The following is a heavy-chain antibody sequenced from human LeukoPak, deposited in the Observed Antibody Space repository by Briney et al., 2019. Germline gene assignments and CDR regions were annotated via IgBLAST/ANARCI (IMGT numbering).Heavy chain of an antibody. V-gene: IGHV4-34*01. J-gene: IGHJ5*02. Sequence: SSETLSLTSAVYGGSFSGYYWSWIRQPPGKGLEWIGEINHSGSTNYNPSLKSRVTISVDTSKNQFSLKLSSVTAADTAVYYCARASSLVWFDPWGQGTLVTVSS. D-gene: IGHD6-13*01. CDR3: ARASSLVWFDP. CDR1: GGSFSGYY. CDR2: INHSGST.